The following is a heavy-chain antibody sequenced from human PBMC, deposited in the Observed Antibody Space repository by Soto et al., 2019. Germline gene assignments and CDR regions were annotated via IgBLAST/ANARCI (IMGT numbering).Heavy chain of an antibody. Sequence: EVQLVESGGGLVQPGRSLSLSCAASGFTFDDYAMHWVRQAPGKGLEWVSGISWNSGSIGYADSVKGPFTISRDNAKNSLYLQMNSLGAEDTALYYCAKESYYYGSGSYFGYFDYWGQGPLVTVSS. CDR1: GFTFDDYA. CDR3: AKESYYYGSGSYFGYFDY. J-gene: IGHJ4*02. CDR2: ISWNSGSI. V-gene: IGHV3-9*01. D-gene: IGHD3-10*01.